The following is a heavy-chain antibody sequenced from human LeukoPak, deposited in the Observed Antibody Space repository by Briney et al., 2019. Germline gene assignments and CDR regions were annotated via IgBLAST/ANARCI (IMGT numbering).Heavy chain of an antibody. CDR3: ARDRSGYFQN. J-gene: IGHJ1*01. Sequence: GGSLRLSCAVSGFTVSDKHMSWVRQAPGKGLEWVSTIYSGGNTFYADSVKGRFTISRDNSKNTLYLQMNSLRAEDTAVYYCARDRSGYFQNWGQGTLVTVSS. D-gene: IGHD3-3*01. V-gene: IGHV3-66*01. CDR1: GFTVSDKH. CDR2: IYSGGNT.